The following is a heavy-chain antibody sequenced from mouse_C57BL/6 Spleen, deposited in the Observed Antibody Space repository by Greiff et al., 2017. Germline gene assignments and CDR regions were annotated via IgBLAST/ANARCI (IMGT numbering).Heavy chain of an antibody. CDR1: GFTFSSYA. D-gene: IGHD2-4*01. CDR2: ISDGGSYT. J-gene: IGHJ3*01. V-gene: IGHV5-4*01. CDR3: ARDWDYDYDGVFAY. Sequence: EVKVLESGGGLVKPGGSLKLSCAASGFTFSSYAMSWVRQTPEKRLEWVATISDGGSYTYYPDNVKGRFTISRDNAKNNLYLQMSHLKSEDTAMYYCARDWDYDYDGVFAYWGQGTLVTVSA.